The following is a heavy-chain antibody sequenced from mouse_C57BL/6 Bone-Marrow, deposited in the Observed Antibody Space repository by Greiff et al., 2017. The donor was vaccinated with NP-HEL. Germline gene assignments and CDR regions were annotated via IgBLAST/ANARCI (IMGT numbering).Heavy chain of an antibody. Sequence: VQLQQSGPELVKPGASVKISCKASGYSFTGYYMNWVKQSPEKSLEWIGEINPSTGGTTYNQKFKAKATLTVDKSSSTAYMQLKSLTSEDSAVYYCARHDYWYFDVWGTGTTVTVSS. V-gene: IGHV1-42*01. J-gene: IGHJ1*03. CDR2: INPSTGGT. CDR1: GYSFTGYY. CDR3: ARHDYWYFDV. D-gene: IGHD2-3*01.